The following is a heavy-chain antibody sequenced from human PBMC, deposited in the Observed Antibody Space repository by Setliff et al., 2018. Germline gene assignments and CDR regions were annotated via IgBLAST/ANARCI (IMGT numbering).Heavy chain of an antibody. J-gene: IGHJ4*02. CDR2: ISAYDGNT. CDR1: GGTFSSYG. CDR3: ARSPPNRGSGSGWYGDF. D-gene: IGHD6-19*01. V-gene: IGHV1-18*01. Sequence: GASVKVSCKASGGTFSSYGITWVRQAPGQGLEWMGWISAYDGNTKFVQNIQGRVTLTTDTPTSTAYMELRSLRSDDTAVYYCARSPPNRGSGSGWYGDFWGQGTLVTVSS.